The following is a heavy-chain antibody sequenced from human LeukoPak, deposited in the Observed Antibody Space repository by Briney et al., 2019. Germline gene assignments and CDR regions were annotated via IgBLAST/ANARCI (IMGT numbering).Heavy chain of an antibody. J-gene: IGHJ4*02. Sequence: LTGGSLRLSCAASGFTFDDYAMHWVRQGPGKSLERVSAISGDGGSTYYADSVKGRFTISRDNSKNSLYLQMNSLRTEDTALYYCAKGSSWFDYWGQGTLVTVSS. D-gene: IGHD6-13*01. CDR1: GFTFDDYA. CDR3: AKGSSWFDY. CDR2: ISGDGGST. V-gene: IGHV3-43*02.